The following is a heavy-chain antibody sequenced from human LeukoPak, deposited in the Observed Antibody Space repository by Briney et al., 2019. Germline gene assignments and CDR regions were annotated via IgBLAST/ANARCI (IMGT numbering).Heavy chain of an antibody. CDR3: ARLLIYCSSTSCHFDY. D-gene: IGHD2-2*01. V-gene: IGHV4-39*01. CDR2: IYYSGIT. J-gene: IGHJ4*02. CDR1: GGSISSSNYY. Sequence: PSETLSLTCTVSGGSISSSNYYWGWIRQPPEKGLEWIGSIYYSGITYYNPSLKSRVTISVETSNNQFSLKLSSVTAADTAMYYCARLLIYCSSTSCHFDYWGQGTLVTVSS.